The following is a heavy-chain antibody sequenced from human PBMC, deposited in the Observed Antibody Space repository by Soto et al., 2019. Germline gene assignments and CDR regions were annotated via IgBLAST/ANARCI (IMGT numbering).Heavy chain of an antibody. V-gene: IGHV3-66*01. CDR2: INNAYST. Sequence: PVGSLRLSCAASGFDASVNFMTWVRQAPGKGLEWVSAINNAYSTFYADSVKGRFTISRDNSKNTVYLQVSSLRVEDTAMYYCVRENYYYGMDVWGQGTAVTVSS. J-gene: IGHJ6*02. CDR3: VRENYYYGMDV. CDR1: GFDASVNF.